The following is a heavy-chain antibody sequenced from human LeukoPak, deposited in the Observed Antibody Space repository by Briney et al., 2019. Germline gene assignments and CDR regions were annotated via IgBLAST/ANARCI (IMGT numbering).Heavy chain of an antibody. Sequence: GGPLRLSCAASGFTFSSYGMHWVRQAPGKGLEWVAFIRYDGSNKYYADSVKGRFTISRDNSKNTLYLQMNSLRAEDTAVYYCAKVRYCSSTSCQDRGAFDIWGQGTMVTVSS. V-gene: IGHV3-30*02. J-gene: IGHJ3*02. CDR1: GFTFSSYG. CDR3: AKVRYCSSTSCQDRGAFDI. D-gene: IGHD2-2*01. CDR2: IRYDGSNK.